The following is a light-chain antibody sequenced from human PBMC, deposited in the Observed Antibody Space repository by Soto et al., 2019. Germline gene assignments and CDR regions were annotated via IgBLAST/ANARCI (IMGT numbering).Light chain of an antibody. V-gene: IGKV3-20*01. J-gene: IGKJ1*01. CDR2: DAS. CDR1: QSVSRGH. Sequence: EIVLTQSPGTLSLPPGEGATVSCRASQSVSRGHLAWYQQKPGQAPRLLIYDASSRASGVPDRFSGSGSGTDFTLTISRLEPEDSAGYFCQQYGVSSPGTFGQGTKVEI. CDR3: QQYGVSSPGT.